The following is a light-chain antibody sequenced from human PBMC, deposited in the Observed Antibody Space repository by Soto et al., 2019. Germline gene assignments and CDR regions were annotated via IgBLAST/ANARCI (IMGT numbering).Light chain of an antibody. CDR3: SSYTSSSTLAVV. CDR2: EVS. J-gene: IGLJ2*01. V-gene: IGLV2-14*01. Sequence: QSALTQPASVSGSPGQSITISCTGTSSDVGGYNYVSWYQQHPGKAPKLMIYEVSNRPSGVSNRFSGSKSGNTASLTISGLQAEDEDDYYCSSYTSSSTLAVVFSGGTKLTVL. CDR1: SSDVGGYNY.